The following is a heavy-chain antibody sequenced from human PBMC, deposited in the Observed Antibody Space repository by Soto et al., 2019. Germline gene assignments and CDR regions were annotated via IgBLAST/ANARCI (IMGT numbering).Heavy chain of an antibody. V-gene: IGHV4-34*01. J-gene: IGHJ4*02. CDR2: INQSGST. CDR3: ARTYSSSWSPFDY. D-gene: IGHD6-13*01. Sequence: QVQLQQWGAGLLKPSETLSLTCAVYGGSFSGYYWSWIRQPPGKGLEGLGEINQSGSTNYNPSLKSRVTISVDTSKNQFSLNLSSVTAADTAVYYCARTYSSSWSPFDYWGQGTLVTVSS. CDR1: GGSFSGYY.